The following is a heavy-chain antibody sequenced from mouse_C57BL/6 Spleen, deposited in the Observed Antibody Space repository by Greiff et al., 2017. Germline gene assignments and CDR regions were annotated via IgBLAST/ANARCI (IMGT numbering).Heavy chain of an antibody. CDR2: INPSVSDT. D-gene: IGHD3-3*01. V-gene: IGHV1-74*01. Sequence: VKLQQPGAELVKPGASVKVSCKASGYTFTSYWMHWVKQRPGQGLEWIGRINPSVSDTNYNQKFKGKATFTVYKSSSTAYMQLSSLTSANSAVSYCAIRDLDYWGQGTTLTVSS. CDR3: AIRDLDY. CDR1: GYTFTSYW. J-gene: IGHJ2*01.